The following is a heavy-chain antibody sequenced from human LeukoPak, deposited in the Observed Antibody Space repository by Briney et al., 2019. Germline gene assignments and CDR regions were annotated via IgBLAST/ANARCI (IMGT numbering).Heavy chain of an antibody. CDR1: GFTFSTYW. D-gene: IGHD2-15*01. V-gene: IGHV3-74*01. J-gene: IGHJ4*02. CDR3: ARVGGSPYFDY. Sequence: GGSLRLSCAASGFTFSTYWMHWVRQAPGKGLVWVSRIGTGGSGTTYADSVRGRFTISRDNAKNTLYLRMTSLRADDTAVYYCARVGGSPYFDYWGQGALVTVSS. CDR2: IGTGGSGT.